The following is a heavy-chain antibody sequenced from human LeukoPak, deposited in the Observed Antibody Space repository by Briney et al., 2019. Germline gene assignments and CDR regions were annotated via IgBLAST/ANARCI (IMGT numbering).Heavy chain of an antibody. CDR2: IWYDGSNK. Sequence: GRSLRLSCAASGFTFSSYGMHWVRQAPGKGLEWVAVIWYDGSNKYYADSVKGRFTISRDNSKNTVYLQMGSLRGEDMAVYYCTRDGGSFCDFDYWGQGALVTVSS. CDR3: TRDGGSFCDFDY. J-gene: IGHJ4*02. V-gene: IGHV3-33*01. D-gene: IGHD1-26*01. CDR1: GFTFSSYG.